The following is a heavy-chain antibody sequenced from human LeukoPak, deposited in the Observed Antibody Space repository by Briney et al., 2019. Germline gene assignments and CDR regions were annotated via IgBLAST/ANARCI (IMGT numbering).Heavy chain of an antibody. CDR2: IFHTGST. V-gene: IGHV4-4*02. Sequence: SGTLSLTCAVSGGSIISNKWWTWVRQPPGKGLEWIGEIFHTGSTNYNPSLKSRVTISVDKSKNHFSLNLSSVTAADTAVYYCASPRETYSYGPFDYWGQGTLVIVSS. CDR1: GGSIISNKW. D-gene: IGHD5-18*01. CDR3: ASPRETYSYGPFDY. J-gene: IGHJ4*02.